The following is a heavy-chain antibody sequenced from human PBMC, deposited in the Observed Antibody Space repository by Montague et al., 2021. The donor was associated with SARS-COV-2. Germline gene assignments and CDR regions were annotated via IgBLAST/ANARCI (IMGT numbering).Heavy chain of an antibody. D-gene: IGHD6-19*01. J-gene: IGHJ4*02. CDR2: ISYIEDT. CDR3: ARSPHIAGGGWFYYFDN. Sequence: SETLSLTCSVSGGSINNYQWNWIRQSPGKGTEWIGNISYIEDTKYNPSLRRRVTMSIDRSTNQFSLRLNSVTAADSAVYYCARSPHIAGGGWFYYFDNWGQGTLVTVSA. CDR1: GGSINNYQ. V-gene: IGHV4-59*01.